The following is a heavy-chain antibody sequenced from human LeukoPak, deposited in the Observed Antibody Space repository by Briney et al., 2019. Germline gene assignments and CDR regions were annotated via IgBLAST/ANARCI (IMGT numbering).Heavy chain of an antibody. V-gene: IGHV1-18*01. CDR1: GYTVTSYV. D-gene: IGHD3-22*01. J-gene: IGHJ6*03. CDR2: IRDYNGNT. CDR3: ARGVVSYYYYMDV. Sequence: GASVKVSCKASGYTVTSYVISGVRQAPGQGLEWMAWIRDYNGNTNYAPQLQGRVTITTATSTSTAYMELRSMRSADTAMYYCARGVVSYYYYMDVWGQGTTVTVSS.